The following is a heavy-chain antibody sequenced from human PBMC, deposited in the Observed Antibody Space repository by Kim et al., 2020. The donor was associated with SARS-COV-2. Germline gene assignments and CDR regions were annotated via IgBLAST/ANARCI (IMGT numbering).Heavy chain of an antibody. CDR2: TA. Sequence: TANDAPKFQGRVTITADKSTSTAYMGLSSLRSEDTAVYYCASGGNNWFDPWGQGTLVTVSS. J-gene: IGHJ5*02. V-gene: IGHV1-69*06. CDR3: ASGGNNWFDP.